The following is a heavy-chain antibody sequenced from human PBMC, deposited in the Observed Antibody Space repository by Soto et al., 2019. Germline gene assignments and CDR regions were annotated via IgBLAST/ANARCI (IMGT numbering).Heavy chain of an antibody. CDR2: ISPGSRYP. D-gene: IGHD2-15*01. CDR1: GFTFGGSY. J-gene: IGHJ5*02. CDR3: VRGGGGGLLDP. Sequence: GGSLRLSCAGSGFTFGGSYMSWIRQAPGKGLEWLSDISPGSRYPAYADSVKGRFTISRDNAKRSLYLQMMSLTAEDTAIEECVRGGGGGLLDPWGQGTMGT. V-gene: IGHV3-11*06.